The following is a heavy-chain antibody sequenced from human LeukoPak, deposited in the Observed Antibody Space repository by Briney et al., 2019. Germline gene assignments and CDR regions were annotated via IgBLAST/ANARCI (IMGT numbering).Heavy chain of an antibody. V-gene: IGHV3-7*01. CDR2: IKRDGSEK. CDR1: GFTFSNHW. Sequence: GGSLRPSCVASGFTFSNHWMNWVRQAPGKGLEWVANIKRDGSEKYYVDSVKGRFTISRDNAKNSLYLQMNSLRAEDSAVYYCVKLSEHWGQGTLVTVSS. CDR3: VKLSEH. J-gene: IGHJ1*01. D-gene: IGHD1-26*01.